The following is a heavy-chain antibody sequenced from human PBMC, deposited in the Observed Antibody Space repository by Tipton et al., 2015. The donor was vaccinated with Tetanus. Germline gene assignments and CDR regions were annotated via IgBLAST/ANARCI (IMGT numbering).Heavy chain of an antibody. V-gene: IGHV3-21*01. J-gene: IGHJ6*02. CDR1: GFSFSNYK. D-gene: IGHD2-15*01. Sequence: SLRLSCEVSGFSFSNYKMNWVRQGPGRGLEWVSSISSTSRYINYADSVKGRFTISRDNAKNSLFLEMNSLRVDDTAVYYCARVQTATYSFYYYGVDVWGQGTTVTVSS. CDR2: ISSTSRYI. CDR3: ARVQTATYSFYYYGVDV.